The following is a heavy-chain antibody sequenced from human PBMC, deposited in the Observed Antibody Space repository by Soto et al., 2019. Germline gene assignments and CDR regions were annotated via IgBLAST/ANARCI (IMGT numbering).Heavy chain of an antibody. D-gene: IGHD3-10*01. CDR3: ERDKSPVQGPFES. CDR2: IWFDGSTK. V-gene: IGHV3-33*01. Sequence: PGGSLRLSCAASGFIFSSYGMHWVRQAPGKGLEWVAVIWFDGSTKYYADSVKGRFSISRDNSRNTVYMQMNSLRVEDTAVYYCERDKSPVQGPFESWGLGTLVEVSS. CDR1: GFIFSSYG. J-gene: IGHJ4*02.